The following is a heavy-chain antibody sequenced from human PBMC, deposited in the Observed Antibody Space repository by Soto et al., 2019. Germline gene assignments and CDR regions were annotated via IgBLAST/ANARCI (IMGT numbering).Heavy chain of an antibody. CDR1: GYTFTSYG. D-gene: IGHD3-3*01. CDR2: ISAYNGNT. Sequence: GASVKVSCKASGYTFTSYGISWVRQAPGQGLEWMGWISAYNGNTNYAQKLQGRVTMTTDTSTSTAYMELSSLRSEDTAVYYCARGKRSGYFVRYMDVWGKGTTVTVSS. J-gene: IGHJ6*03. V-gene: IGHV1-18*01. CDR3: ARGKRSGYFVRYMDV.